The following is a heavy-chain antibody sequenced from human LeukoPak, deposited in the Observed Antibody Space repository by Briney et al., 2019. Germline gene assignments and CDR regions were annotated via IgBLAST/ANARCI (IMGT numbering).Heavy chain of an antibody. D-gene: IGHD3-9*01. CDR1: GGSFSGYY. CDR2: INHSGST. CDR3: ARSGDILTGYRPHNWFDP. V-gene: IGHV4-34*01. J-gene: IGHJ5*02. Sequence: SETLSLTCAVYGGSFSGYYWSWIRQPPGKGLEWIGEINHSGSTNYNPSLKSRVTISVDTSKNQFSLKLSSVTAADTAVYYCARSGDILTGYRPHNWFDPWGQGTLVTVSS.